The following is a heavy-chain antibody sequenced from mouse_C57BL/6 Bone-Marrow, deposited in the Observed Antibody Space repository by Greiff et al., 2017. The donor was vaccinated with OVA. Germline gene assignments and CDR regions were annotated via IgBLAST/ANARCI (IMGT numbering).Heavy chain of an antibody. D-gene: IGHD2-1*01. CDR3: TTDGIIFAY. Sequence: EVKLQQSGAELVRPGASVKLSCTASGFNIKDDYMHWVKQRPEQGLEWIGWIDPENGDTEYASKFQGKATITADTSSNTAYLQLSSLTSEDTAVYYCTTDGIIFAYWGQGTLVTVSA. V-gene: IGHV14-4*01. J-gene: IGHJ3*01. CDR1: GFNIKDDY. CDR2: IDPENGDT.